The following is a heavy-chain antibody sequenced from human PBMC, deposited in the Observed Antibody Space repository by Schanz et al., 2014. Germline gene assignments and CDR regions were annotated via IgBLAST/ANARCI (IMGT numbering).Heavy chain of an antibody. D-gene: IGHD3-3*01. CDR1: GGTFSSYT. V-gene: IGHV1-69*02. CDR2: IIPVLAIA. J-gene: IGHJ4*02. CDR3: ARGGGPEDVFDI. Sequence: QVHLVQSGAEVKKPGSSVKVSCTASGGTFSSYTISWIRQAPGQGLEWMGRIIPVLAIADYAQKFQGRVTMTRDTSTSTVYMELSSLRSDDTAVYYCARGGGPEDVFDIWGQGTLVTVSS.